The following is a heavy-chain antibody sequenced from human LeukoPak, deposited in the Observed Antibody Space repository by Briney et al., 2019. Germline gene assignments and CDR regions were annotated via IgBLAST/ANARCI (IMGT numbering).Heavy chain of an antibody. V-gene: IGHV1-46*01. Sequence: GASVKVSCKASGYTFTSYYMHWVRQAPGQGLEWMGIINPSGGSTSYAQKFQGRVTMTRDTSTSTVYMELSSLRSEDTAVYYCARGTHIVVVPAAIKDYWGQGTLVTVSS. CDR2: INPSGGST. D-gene: IGHD2-2*01. CDR3: ARGTHIVVVPAAIKDY. CDR1: GYTFTSYY. J-gene: IGHJ4*02.